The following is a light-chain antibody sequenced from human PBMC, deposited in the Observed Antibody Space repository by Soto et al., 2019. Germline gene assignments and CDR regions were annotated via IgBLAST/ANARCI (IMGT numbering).Light chain of an antibody. V-gene: IGKV3-20*01. CDR3: QQYVSLPIT. Sequence: EGELTQPRGTRSVSQEERATLSCRASQSIGSSYLAWYQQKPGQAPRPLIYGASTRATGIPDRFSGSGSGTDFTLTINRVAPEDFAVYYCQQYVSLPITFGQGTRLEIK. CDR1: QSIGSSY. J-gene: IGKJ5*01. CDR2: GAS.